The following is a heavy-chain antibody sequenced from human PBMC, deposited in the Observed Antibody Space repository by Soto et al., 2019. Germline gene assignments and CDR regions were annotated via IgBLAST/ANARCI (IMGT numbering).Heavy chain of an antibody. CDR3: ARGGNVYYYYGMDV. V-gene: IGHV1-3*01. CDR1: GYTFTSYA. CDR2: INAGNGNT. J-gene: IGHJ6*02. Sequence: QVQLVQSGAEVKKPGASVKVSCKASGYTFTSYAMHWVRQAPGQRLEWMGWINAGNGNTKYSQKFQGRVTITRDTSASTAYMELSSLRSEDTAVYYCARGGNVYYYYGMDVWGQGTTVTVSS. D-gene: IGHD4-4*01.